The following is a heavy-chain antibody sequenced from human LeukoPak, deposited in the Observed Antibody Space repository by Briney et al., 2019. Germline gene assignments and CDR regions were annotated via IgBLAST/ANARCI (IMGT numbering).Heavy chain of an antibody. D-gene: IGHD3-16*02. Sequence: GGSLRLSCAASGLTFSSYWMSWVRQAPEKGLEWVAKIKPDGSEIYHVDSVQGRFTISRDNAKNSLYLQMNSLRAEDTAVYYCAASRFYLESWGQGTLVTVSS. CDR1: GLTFSSYW. J-gene: IGHJ4*02. CDR3: AASRFYLES. V-gene: IGHV3-7*01. CDR2: IKPDGSEI.